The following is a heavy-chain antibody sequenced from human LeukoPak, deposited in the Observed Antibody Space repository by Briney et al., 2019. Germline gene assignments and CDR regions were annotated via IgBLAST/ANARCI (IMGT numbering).Heavy chain of an antibody. CDR2: ISGSGAST. Sequence: GGPLRLSCAASGFTFRSYAMSWVRQALGKGLEWVSGISGSGASTYYADSVKGRFTISRDNSKNTLYLQMSSLRAEDTAVYYCAKDHMSSPVTYGYSFDSWGQGTLVTVSS. J-gene: IGHJ4*02. D-gene: IGHD5-18*01. CDR1: GFTFRSYA. CDR3: AKDHMSSPVTYGYSFDS. V-gene: IGHV3-23*01.